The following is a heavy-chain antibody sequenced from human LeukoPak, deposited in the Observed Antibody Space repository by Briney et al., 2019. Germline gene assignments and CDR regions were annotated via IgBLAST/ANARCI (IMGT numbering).Heavy chain of an antibody. CDR2: INNDGSGT. V-gene: IGHV3-74*03. CDR1: GLTFSREW. CDR3: TRVYGPGKNEYFQL. D-gene: IGHD3-10*01. J-gene: IGHJ1*01. Sequence: RSLRLSCEPSGLTFSREWMHWVRQAPGKGLVWVSRINNDGSGTTYADSVKGRFTISRDNSKNTLYLQMNSLRAADTAVYYCTRVYGPGKNEYFQLWGQGTLVTVSS.